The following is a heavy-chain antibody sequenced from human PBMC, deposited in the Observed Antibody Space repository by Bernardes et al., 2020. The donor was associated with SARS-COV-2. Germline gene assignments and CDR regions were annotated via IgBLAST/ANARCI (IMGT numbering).Heavy chain of an antibody. CDR3: ASGTGFATLTRLDS. V-gene: IGHV1-18*04. CDR2: ISAYNGYT. Sequence: ASVKVSCKASGYSSTTYSIGWVRQAPGQGLEWMGWISAYNGYTYYEEKFQDRVSMNMDSCTSTAYMELTSLRSGDTALYYCASGTGFATLTRLDSWGQGTLVTVSS. CDR1: GYSSTTYS. J-gene: IGHJ4*02.